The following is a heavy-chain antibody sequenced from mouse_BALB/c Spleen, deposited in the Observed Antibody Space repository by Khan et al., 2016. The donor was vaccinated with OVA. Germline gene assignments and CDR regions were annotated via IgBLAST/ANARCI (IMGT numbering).Heavy chain of an antibody. D-gene: IGHD4-1*01. CDR1: GYTFTDYN. CDR2: IYPGSDNT. J-gene: IGHJ3*01. CDR3: AREWDAWLAY. Sequence: QVQLQQSGAELARPGASVKLSCKTSGYTFTDYNINWMRQRTGQGLEWIGEIYPGSDNTFYNEKFRGKATLTADTSSSTAYMQLSSLTSEDSAVYFWAREWDAWLAYWGQGTLVTVSA. V-gene: IGHV1-77*01.